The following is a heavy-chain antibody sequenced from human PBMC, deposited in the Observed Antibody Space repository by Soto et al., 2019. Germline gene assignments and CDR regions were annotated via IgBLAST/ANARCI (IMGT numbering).Heavy chain of an antibody. D-gene: IGHD6-19*01. CDR2: ISGSGGST. CDR1: GFTFSSYA. Sequence: EVQLLESGGGLVQPGGSLRLSCAASGFTFSSYAMSWVRQAPGKGLEWVSAISGSGGSTYYADSVKSRFTISRDNSKNTLYLQMNSLRAEDTAVYYCAIGPYSSGWYDYWGQGTLVTVSS. J-gene: IGHJ4*02. V-gene: IGHV3-23*01. CDR3: AIGPYSSGWYDY.